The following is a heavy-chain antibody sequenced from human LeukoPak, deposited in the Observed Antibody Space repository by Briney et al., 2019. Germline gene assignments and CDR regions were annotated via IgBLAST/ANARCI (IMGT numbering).Heavy chain of an antibody. V-gene: IGHV3-7*04. CDR3: ARDYAGY. J-gene: IGHJ4*02. CDR1: GFTFSSYL. CDR2: IKQDGSEK. D-gene: IGHD2-2*01. Sequence: PEGSLRLSCAASGFTFSSYLMSWVRQAPGKGLEWVANIKQDGSEKYYVDSVKGRFTISRDNAKNSLYLQMNSLRAEDTAVYYCARDYAGYWGQGTLVTVSS.